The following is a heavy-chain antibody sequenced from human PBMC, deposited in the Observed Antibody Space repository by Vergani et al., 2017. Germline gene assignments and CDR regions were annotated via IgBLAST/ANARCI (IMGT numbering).Heavy chain of an antibody. CDR2: ISYDGSNK. V-gene: IGHV3-30*18. D-gene: IGHD3-10*01. Sequence: QVQLVESGGGVVQPGRSLRLSCAASGFTFSSYGMHWVRQAPGKGLEWVAVISYDGSNKYYADSVKGRFTISRDNSKNTLYLQMNSLRAEDTAVYYCAKDGGWFGEFLIGRPDYWGQGTLVTVSS. CDR3: AKDGGWFGEFLIGRPDY. J-gene: IGHJ4*02. CDR1: GFTFSSYG.